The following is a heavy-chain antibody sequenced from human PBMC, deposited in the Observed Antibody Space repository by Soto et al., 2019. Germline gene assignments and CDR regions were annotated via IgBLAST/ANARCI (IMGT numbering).Heavy chain of an antibody. CDR1: GGTFSSYA. V-gene: IGHV1-69*13. CDR3: ARGGRITMIVVPRSDYYYYGMDV. D-gene: IGHD3-22*01. J-gene: IGHJ6*02. Sequence: SVKGSCKASGGTFSSYAISWVRQTTGQGLEWMGGIIPIFGTANYAQKFQGRVTITADESTSTAYMELSSLRSEDTAVYYCARGGRITMIVVPRSDYYYYGMDVWGQGTTVTVSS. CDR2: IIPIFGTA.